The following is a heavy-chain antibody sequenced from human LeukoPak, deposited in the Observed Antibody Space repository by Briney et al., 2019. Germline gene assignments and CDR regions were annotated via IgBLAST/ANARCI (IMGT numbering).Heavy chain of an antibody. CDR1: GYTFTGYY. V-gene: IGHV1-2*02. D-gene: IGHD3-3*01. J-gene: IGHJ5*02. CDR3: ARARDGYGVCSYYDFWSGYYTLDP. CDR2: INPNSGGT. Sequence: ASVKVSCKASGYTFTGYYMHWVRQAPGQGLEWMGWINPNSGGTNYAQKFQGRVTMTRDTSISTAYMELSRLRSDDTAVYYCARARDGYGVCSYYDFWSGYYTLDPWGQGTLVTVSS.